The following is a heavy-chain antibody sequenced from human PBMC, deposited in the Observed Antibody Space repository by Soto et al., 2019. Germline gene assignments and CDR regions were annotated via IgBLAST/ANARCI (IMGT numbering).Heavy chain of an antibody. CDR1: GFTFGSYG. V-gene: IGHV3-30*18. D-gene: IGHD3-22*01. CDR3: AKLPYDASGSTNPHFDY. CDR2: ISYHGSTK. Sequence: GGSLRLCCAAAGFTFGSYGMHWVRQAPGKGLEGVAVISYHGSTKYYVDSVKGRFTISRDNSKNTLYLQMNSLRPEDTAVYYCAKLPYDASGSTNPHFDYWGQGTPVPVSS. J-gene: IGHJ4*02.